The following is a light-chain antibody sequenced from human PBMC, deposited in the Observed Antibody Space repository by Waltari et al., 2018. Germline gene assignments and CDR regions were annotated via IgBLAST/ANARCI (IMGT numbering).Light chain of an antibody. V-gene: IGKV1-39*01. CDR1: QSISSY. CDR2: AAS. CDR3: EESYSTPYS. Sequence: DIQMTQSPSSLSASVGDRVTITCRASQSISSYLNWYQQKPGKAPKLLIYAASRLQSGVPSRFSGSGYGRDVTVIIRSLQREDFATDDWEESYSTPYSLGQGTKLE. J-gene: IGKJ2*03.